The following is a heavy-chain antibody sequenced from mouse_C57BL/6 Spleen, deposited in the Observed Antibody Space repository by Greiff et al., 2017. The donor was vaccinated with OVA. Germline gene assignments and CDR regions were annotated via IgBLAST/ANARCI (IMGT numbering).Heavy chain of an antibody. CDR3: ARLRYDYDWYFDV. V-gene: IGHV1-61*01. Sequence: VQLQQPGAELVRPGSSVKLSCKASGYTFTSYWMDWVKQRPGQGLEWIGNIYPSDSETHYTQKFKDKATLTVDKSSSTAYMQLSSLTSEDSAVYYCARLRYDYDWYFDVWGTGTTVAVSS. J-gene: IGHJ1*03. CDR1: GYTFTSYW. CDR2: IYPSDSET. D-gene: IGHD2-4*01.